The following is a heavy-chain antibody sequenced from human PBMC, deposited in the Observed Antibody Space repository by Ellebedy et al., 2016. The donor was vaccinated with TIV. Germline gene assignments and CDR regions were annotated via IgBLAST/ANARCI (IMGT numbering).Heavy chain of an antibody. CDR3: ARWFGELLYVRWFDP. V-gene: IGHV4-39*01. D-gene: IGHD3-10*01. CDR1: GDSISRSSYY. CDR2: INYTGST. J-gene: IGHJ5*02. Sequence: SETLSLTCTVSGDSISRSSYYWGWIRQPPGKGLEWIGSINYTGSTDYNPSLKSRVAISADTSKNQFSLRLSSVTAADTAVYYCARWFGELLYVRWFDPWGQGTLVTVSS.